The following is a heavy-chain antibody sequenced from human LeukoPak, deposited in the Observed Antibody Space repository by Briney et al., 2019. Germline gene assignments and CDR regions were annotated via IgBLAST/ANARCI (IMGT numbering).Heavy chain of an antibody. Sequence: GGSLRLSCAASGFTVSSNYMSWVRQAPGKGLEWVSVIYSGGSTYYADSVKGRFTISRDNSKNTLYLQMNSLRAEDTAVYYCARTYYDILTGYYSGGGPFDYWGQGTLVTVSS. CDR1: GFTVSSNY. D-gene: IGHD3-9*01. CDR2: IYSGGST. J-gene: IGHJ4*02. CDR3: ARTYYDILTGYYSGGGPFDY. V-gene: IGHV3-66*01.